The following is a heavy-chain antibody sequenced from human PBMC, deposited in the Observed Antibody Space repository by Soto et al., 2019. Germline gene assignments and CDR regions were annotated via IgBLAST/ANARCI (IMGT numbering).Heavy chain of an antibody. Sequence: QVQLVQSGAEVKKPGASVKVSCKASGYTFSSYGISWVRQAPGQGLEWMGWISAYNGNRKYAQKFQGRVTMTTDTSTSXAYMEXRSLXSDDTAVYXXARDXPPVDYWGQGTLVTVSS. CDR2: ISAYNGNR. J-gene: IGHJ4*02. CDR3: ARDXPPVDY. V-gene: IGHV1-18*01. CDR1: GYTFSSYG.